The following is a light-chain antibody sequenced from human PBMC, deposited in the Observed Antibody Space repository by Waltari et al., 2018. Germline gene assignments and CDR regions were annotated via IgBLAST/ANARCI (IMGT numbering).Light chain of an antibody. Sequence: DIVMTQSPDSLTVSLGERATIICKSSQSVLHSSNTQNYLAWYQQKPRQPPRLLIYGASTRATGIPARFSGSGSGTEFTLTINRLESEDFAVYYCQQFNNWPRTFGQGTKLEIK. J-gene: IGKJ2*01. CDR3: QQFNNWPRT. CDR1: QSVLHSSNTQNY. V-gene: IGKV4-1*01. CDR2: GAS.